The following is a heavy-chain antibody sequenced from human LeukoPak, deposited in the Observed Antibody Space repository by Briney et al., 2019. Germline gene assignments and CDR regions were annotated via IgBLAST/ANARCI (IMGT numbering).Heavy chain of an antibody. CDR1: GGSFSGYF. CDR2: ISQSGSQ. J-gene: IGHJ4*02. D-gene: IGHD4-17*01. CDR3: AVSTVKVTTRTLDH. V-gene: IGHV4-34*01. Sequence: PSETLSLTCDVYGGSFSGYFRTWFRQPPGKGLEWIGEISQSGSQIYKPSLKSRVTISVDTSKNQFSLKLTSMTAADTAVYYCAVSTVKVTTRTLDHWSQGTLVTVSS.